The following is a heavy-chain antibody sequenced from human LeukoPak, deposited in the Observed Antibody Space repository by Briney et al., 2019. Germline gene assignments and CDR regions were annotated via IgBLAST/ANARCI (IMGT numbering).Heavy chain of an antibody. D-gene: IGHD3-16*01. CDR2: IYYSGST. V-gene: IGHV4-59*01. CDR1: GGSISSYY. CDR3: ARVGDLGFDY. J-gene: IGHJ4*02. Sequence: PSVTLPLTCTVAGGSISSYYWSWIRQPPGKGLEWIGYIYYSGSTNYNPSLKSRVTISVDTSKNQFSPKLSSVTAADTAVYYCARVGDLGFDYWGQGTLVTVSS.